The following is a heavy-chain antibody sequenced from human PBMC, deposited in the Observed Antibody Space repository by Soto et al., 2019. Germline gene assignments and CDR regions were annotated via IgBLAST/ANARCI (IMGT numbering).Heavy chain of an antibody. D-gene: IGHD1-1*01. J-gene: IGHJ4*02. CDR2: ISRTGSSI. Sequence: EVHLVESGGGLVQPGGSLRLSCAASGFTFSTYNMNWVRQAPGKGLEWVSFISRTGSSIYYGDSVRGRFTISRDNDKGALFLHMDSLRVEETAVYYCARDLGYRSNWHAGELDHWGQGNLVTVSS. CDR1: GFTFSTYN. V-gene: IGHV3-48*01. CDR3: ARDLGYRSNWHAGELDH.